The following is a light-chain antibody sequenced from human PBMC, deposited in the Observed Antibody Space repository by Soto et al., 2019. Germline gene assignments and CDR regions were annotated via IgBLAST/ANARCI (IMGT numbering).Light chain of an antibody. V-gene: IGLV2-14*01. Sequence: QSALTQPASVSGSPGQSITISCTGASSDIGTYKYVSWYQQHPGKAPKLMLFEVTNRPSGVSNRFSGSKSGNTASLTISGLQPEDEADYYCSSYTISNSLVLFGGGTKLTVL. J-gene: IGLJ3*02. CDR2: EVT. CDR1: SSDIGTYKY. CDR3: SSYTISNSLVL.